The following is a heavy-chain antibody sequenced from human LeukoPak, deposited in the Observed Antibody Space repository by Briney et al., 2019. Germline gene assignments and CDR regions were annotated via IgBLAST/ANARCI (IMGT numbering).Heavy chain of an antibody. CDR3: AKDTLGYCSSTSCSAEYFQH. D-gene: IGHD2-2*01. CDR2: IRSDGGIK. CDR1: GFTFSWNG. V-gene: IGHV3-30*02. J-gene: IGHJ1*01. Sequence: PGGSLRLSCAASGFTFSWNGMHWVRQAPGKGLEWAAFIRSDGGIKYYADSVKGRFTISRDNSKNTLYLQMNSLGAEDTAVYYCAKDTLGYCSSTSCSAEYFQHWGQGTLVTVSS.